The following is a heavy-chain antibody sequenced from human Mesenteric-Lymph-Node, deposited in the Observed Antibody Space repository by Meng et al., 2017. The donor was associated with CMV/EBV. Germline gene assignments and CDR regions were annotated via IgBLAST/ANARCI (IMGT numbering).Heavy chain of an antibody. V-gene: IGHV1-18*01. CDR2: INSSSGNT. D-gene: IGHD3-10*01. J-gene: IGHJ4*02. CDR1: FCSFG. CDR3: AGGPETYHYGSESLRNPFDY. Sequence: FCSFGFSGVLQAPGQGLEWMGWINSSSGNTTYAQKLQGGVTMTTDTTTSTAYMVLRSLRSDDAAVYYCAGGPETYHYGSESLRNPFDYWGQGTLVTVSS.